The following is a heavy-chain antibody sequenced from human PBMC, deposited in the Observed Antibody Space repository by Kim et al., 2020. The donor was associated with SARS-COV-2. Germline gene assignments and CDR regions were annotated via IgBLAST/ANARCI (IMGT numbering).Heavy chain of an antibody. CDR3: ARGESPNGNFNGVDV. CDR2: ISYDENKI. J-gene: IGHJ6*02. Sequence: GGSLRLSCAVSGFTFSTYAMYWVRQAPGKGLEWVALISYDENKIYYADSVKGRFTISRDNPKKTLYLHMSGLRGEDTAVYYCARGESPNGNFNGVDVWG. D-gene: IGHD1-1*01. CDR1: GFTFSTYA. V-gene: IGHV3-30-3*01.